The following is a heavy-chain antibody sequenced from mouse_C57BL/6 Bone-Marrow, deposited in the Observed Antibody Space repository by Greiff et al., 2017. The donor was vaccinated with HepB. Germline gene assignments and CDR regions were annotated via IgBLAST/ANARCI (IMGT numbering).Heavy chain of an antibody. J-gene: IGHJ3*01. V-gene: IGHV1-53*01. CDR1: GYTFTSYW. CDR3: ANSYYINYVFAY. CDR2: INPSNGGT. D-gene: IGHD2-5*01. Sequence: VQLQQSGSELVKPGASVKLSCKASGYTFTSYWMHWVKQRPGQGLEWIGNINPSNGGTNYNEKFKSKATLTVDKSSSTAYMQLSSLTSEDSSVYYCANSYYINYVFAYWGQGTLVTVSA.